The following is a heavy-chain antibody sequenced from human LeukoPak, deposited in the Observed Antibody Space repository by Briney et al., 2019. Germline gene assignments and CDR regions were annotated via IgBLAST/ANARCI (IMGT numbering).Heavy chain of an antibody. CDR1: GFTVSSNY. Sequence: GGSLRLSCAASGFTVSSNYMSWVRQAPGKGLEWVSVIYSGGSTYYADSVKGRFTISRDNSKNTLYLQMNSLRAEDTAVYYCARDRTPNGSGSYLSYWGQGTLVTVSS. V-gene: IGHV3-53*05. J-gene: IGHJ4*02. D-gene: IGHD3-10*01. CDR3: ARDRTPNGSGSYLSY. CDR2: IYSGGST.